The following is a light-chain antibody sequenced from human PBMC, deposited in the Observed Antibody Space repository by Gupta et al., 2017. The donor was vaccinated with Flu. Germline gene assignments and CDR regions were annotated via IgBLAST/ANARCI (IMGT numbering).Light chain of an antibody. CDR1: KLGDKY. J-gene: IGLJ2*01. Sequence: SYELTQPPSVSVSPGQTASITCSGDKLGDKYACWYQQKPGQSPVLVIYQDSKRPLGIPERFSGSNSGNTATLTISGTQAMDEADYYCQAWDSSTAVVFGGGTKLTVL. CDR3: QAWDSSTAVV. V-gene: IGLV3-1*01. CDR2: QDS.